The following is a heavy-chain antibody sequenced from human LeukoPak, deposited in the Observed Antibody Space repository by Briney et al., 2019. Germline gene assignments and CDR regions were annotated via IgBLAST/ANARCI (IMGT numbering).Heavy chain of an antibody. CDR3: ARDGELLWFGNVDYYYMDV. Sequence: GGSLRLSCAASGFTFSRYWMSWVRRAPGKGLEWVANINQDGSEKHYVDSVRGRFTISRDNAKNSLHLQMNGLRAEDTAVYHCARDGELLWFGNVDYYYMDVWGKGTTVTVSS. D-gene: IGHD3-10*01. V-gene: IGHV3-7*01. J-gene: IGHJ6*03. CDR1: GFTFSRYW. CDR2: INQDGSEK.